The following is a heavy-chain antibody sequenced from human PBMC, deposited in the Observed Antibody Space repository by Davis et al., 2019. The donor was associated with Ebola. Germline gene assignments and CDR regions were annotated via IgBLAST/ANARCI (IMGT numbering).Heavy chain of an antibody. CDR2: ISSDSDYI. CDR3: TRDFDWGGGY. CDR1: GFTFTTYS. V-gene: IGHV3-21*01. J-gene: IGHJ4*02. Sequence: GESLKISCVASGFTFTTYSMSWVRQAPGKALEWVSSISSDSDYIYYADSAKGRFTISRDNAKNSLFLQMDSLRAEDTAVYYCTRDFDWGGGYWGQGTLVTVSS. D-gene: IGHD7-27*01.